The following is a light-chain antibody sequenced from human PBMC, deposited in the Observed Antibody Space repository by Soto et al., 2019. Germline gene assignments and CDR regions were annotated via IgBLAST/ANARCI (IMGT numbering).Light chain of an antibody. Sequence: DIQMTQSPSTLSASVGDRVTINCRTSQSISNWLAWYQQKPGKAPKLLISGASSLESGVPSRFSGSGSGTEFTLTISSLQPDDFATYYCQHYDSHSYTFGQGTKLEIK. CDR2: GAS. J-gene: IGKJ2*01. CDR1: QSISNW. V-gene: IGKV1-5*01. CDR3: QHYDSHSYT.